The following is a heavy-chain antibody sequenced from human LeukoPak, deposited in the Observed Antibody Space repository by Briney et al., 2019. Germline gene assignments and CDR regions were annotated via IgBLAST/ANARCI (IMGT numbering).Heavy chain of an antibody. CDR3: ARVPSGWFTLLYYYGMDV. CDR1: GGSFSGYY. CDR2: INHSGST. D-gene: IGHD6-19*01. V-gene: IGHV4-34*01. Sequence: SETLSLTCAVYGGSFSGYYWSWIRQPPGKGLEWIGEINHSGSTNYNPSLKSRVTISVDTSKNQFSLKLSSVTAADTAVYYCARVPSGWFTLLYYYGMDVWGQGTTVTVSS. J-gene: IGHJ6*02.